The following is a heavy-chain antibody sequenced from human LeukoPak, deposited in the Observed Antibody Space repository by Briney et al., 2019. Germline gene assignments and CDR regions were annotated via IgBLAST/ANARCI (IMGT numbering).Heavy chain of an antibody. D-gene: IGHD3-22*01. CDR1: GFTFSSYA. Sequence: GGSLRLSCAASGFTFSSYAMHWVRQAPGKGLEWVAVISYDGSNKYYADSVKGRFTISRDNSKNTLYLQMNSLRAEDTAVYYCARDMVYYYDSSGYYQDAGFDYWGQGTLVTVSS. J-gene: IGHJ4*02. CDR2: ISYDGSNK. CDR3: ARDMVYYYDSSGYYQDAGFDY. V-gene: IGHV3-30*04.